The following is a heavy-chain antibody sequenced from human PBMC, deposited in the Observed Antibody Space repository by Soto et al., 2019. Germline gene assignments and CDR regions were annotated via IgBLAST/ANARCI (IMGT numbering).Heavy chain of an antibody. CDR2: ISSSSTYI. CDR3: ASPPYYFDTSGYSY. Sequence: EVQLVESGGGLVKPGGSLRLSCAASGFTFSSYTMNWVRQAPGKGLEWVSSISSSSTYIYYADSVKGRFTISRDNAKNSLYLQMNSLRAEDTAVYYCASPPYYFDTSGYSYWGQGTLVTVSS. V-gene: IGHV3-21*01. J-gene: IGHJ4*02. CDR1: GFTFSSYT. D-gene: IGHD3-22*01.